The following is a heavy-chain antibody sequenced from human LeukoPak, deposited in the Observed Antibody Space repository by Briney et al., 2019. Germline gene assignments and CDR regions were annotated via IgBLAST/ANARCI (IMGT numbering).Heavy chain of an antibody. D-gene: IGHD5-12*01. CDR3: AAILRDDAWIEN. V-gene: IGHV1-58*01. CDR1: GSTFTSSA. CDR2: IVVGSGNT. J-gene: IGHJ4*02. Sequence: SVKVSCKASGSTFTSSAVQWVRQARGQRLEWIGWIVVGSGNTNYAQKFQERVTITRDMSTSTAYMELSSLSSEDTAVYYCAAILRDDAWIENWGQGTLVTVSS.